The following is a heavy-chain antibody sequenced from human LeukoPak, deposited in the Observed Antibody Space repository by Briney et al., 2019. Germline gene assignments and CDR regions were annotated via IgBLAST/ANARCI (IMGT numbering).Heavy chain of an antibody. CDR3: ARVVGDWDAFDI. D-gene: IGHD2-15*01. CDR2: IYYSGST. CDR1: GGSISSSSYY. J-gene: IGHJ3*02. Sequence: SETLSLTCTVSGGSISSSSYYWGWIRQPPGKGLEWIGSIYYSGSTYYNPSLKSRVTISVDTSKNQFSLKLSSVTAADTAVYYCARVVGDWDAFDIWGQGTMVTVSS. V-gene: IGHV4-39*07.